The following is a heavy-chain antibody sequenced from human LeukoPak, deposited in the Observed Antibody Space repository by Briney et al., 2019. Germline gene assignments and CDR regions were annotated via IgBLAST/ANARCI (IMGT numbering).Heavy chain of an antibody. CDR3: TSHAAFDP. CDR1: GFTFNNAW. J-gene: IGHJ5*02. V-gene: IGHV3-15*01. CDR2: IKSKNVGGTT. Sequence: GGSLRLSCAASGFTFNNAWMNWVRQAPGKGLEWVGRIKSKNVGGTTDYAAPVKGRFTISRDDSKSTVYLQMNSLKIEDTAVYYCTSHAAFDPWGQGTLVTVSS.